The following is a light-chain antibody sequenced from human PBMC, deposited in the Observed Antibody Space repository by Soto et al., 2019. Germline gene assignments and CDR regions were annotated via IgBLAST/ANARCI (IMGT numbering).Light chain of an antibody. CDR2: AAS. V-gene: IGKV1-39*01. Sequence: DIQLTQSPYSLSASVGDRVTITCLASQRISTYLKWYQQKTGKAPELLIYAASSMQSGVPLRFTGSGSGTDFTLTIISLQTEDVESYYCQQSYTTPLTCGGGNKVEIK. CDR1: QRISTY. J-gene: IGKJ4*01. CDR3: QQSYTTPLT.